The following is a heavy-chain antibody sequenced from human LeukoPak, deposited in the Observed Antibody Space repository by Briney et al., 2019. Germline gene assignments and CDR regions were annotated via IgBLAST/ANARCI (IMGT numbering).Heavy chain of an antibody. CDR2: IYYSGST. CDR1: GGSISSSRDY. Sequence: IPSETLSLTCTVSGGSISSSRDYWGWIRQPPGKGLEWIGSIYYSGSTYSNPSLKSRVTITVDTSKNQYSLKLSSVTAADTAVYCCARHVEIAVAGPIDYWGQGTLVTVSS. CDR3: ARHVEIAVAGPIDY. V-gene: IGHV4-39*01. J-gene: IGHJ4*02. D-gene: IGHD6-19*01.